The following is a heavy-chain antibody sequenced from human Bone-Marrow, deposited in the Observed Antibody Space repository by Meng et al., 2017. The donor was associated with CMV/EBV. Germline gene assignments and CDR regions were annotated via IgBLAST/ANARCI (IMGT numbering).Heavy chain of an antibody. D-gene: IGHD2-2*02. J-gene: IGHJ6*02. Sequence: GESLKISCAASGFTFSSYEMNWVRQAPGKGLEWVSYISSSGSTIYYADSVKGRFTISRDNAKNSLYLQMNSLRAEDTAVYYCARGYCSSTSCYTGSSYYYYGMDVWGQGTTVTVSS. CDR2: ISSSGSTI. V-gene: IGHV3-48*03. CDR3: ARGYCSSTSCYTGSSYYYYGMDV. CDR1: GFTFSSYE.